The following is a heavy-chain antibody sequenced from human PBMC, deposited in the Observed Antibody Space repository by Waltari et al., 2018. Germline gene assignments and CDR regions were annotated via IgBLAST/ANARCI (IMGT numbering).Heavy chain of an antibody. V-gene: IGHV1-69*01. J-gene: IGHJ4*02. D-gene: IGHD3-3*01. CDR2: IIPILGTA. CDR1: GGTFSSYA. Sequence: QVQLVQSGAEVKKPGSSVKVSCKASGGTFSSYAISWVRQAPGQGLEWMGGIIPILGTANYAQKFQGRVTITADESTSTAYMELSSLRSEDTAVYYCARVWEHEGFWSGGFDYWGQGTLVTVSS. CDR3: ARVWEHEGFWSGGFDY.